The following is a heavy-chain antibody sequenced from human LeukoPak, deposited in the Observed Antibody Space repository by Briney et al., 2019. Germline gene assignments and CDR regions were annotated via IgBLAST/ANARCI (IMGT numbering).Heavy chain of an antibody. V-gene: IGHV3-9*01. D-gene: IGHD5-18*01. CDR3: ANHGYGYSYGMDV. Sequence: LAGRSLRLSCAASGFTFDDYAMHWVRQAPGKGLEWVSGISWNSGSTYYADSVKGRFTISRDNSKNTLYLQMNSLRAEDTAVYYCANHGYGYSYGMDVWGQGTTVTVSS. CDR1: GFTFDDYA. CDR2: ISWNSGST. J-gene: IGHJ6*02.